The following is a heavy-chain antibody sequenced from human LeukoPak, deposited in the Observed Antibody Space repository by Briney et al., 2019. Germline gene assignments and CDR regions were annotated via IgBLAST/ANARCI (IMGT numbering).Heavy chain of an antibody. J-gene: IGHJ3*02. CDR1: GGSISTYY. CDR3: ARPREVSKPANAFDI. CDR2: IYYTEST. Sequence: SETLSLTCTVSGGSISTYYWSWIRQPPGMGLEWIGYIYYTESTHYNPSLKSRVTMSVDTSKNQLSLKLTSVTAADTAVYYCARPREVSKPANAFDIWGQGTMVTVSS. V-gene: IGHV4-59*08. D-gene: IGHD5/OR15-5a*01.